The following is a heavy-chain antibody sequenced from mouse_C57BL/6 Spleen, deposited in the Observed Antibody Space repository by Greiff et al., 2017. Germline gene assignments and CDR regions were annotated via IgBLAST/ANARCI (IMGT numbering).Heavy chain of an antibody. J-gene: IGHJ2*01. D-gene: IGHD2-4*01. CDR2: ISSGSSTI. CDR3: ARPDYDVNYFDY. Sequence: EVKLVESGGGLVKPGGSLKLSCAASGFTFSDYGMHWVRQAPEKGLEWVAYISSGSSTIYYADTVKGRFTISRDNAKNTLFLQMTSLRSEDTAMYYCARPDYDVNYFDYWGQGTTLTVSS. CDR1: GFTFSDYG. V-gene: IGHV5-17*01.